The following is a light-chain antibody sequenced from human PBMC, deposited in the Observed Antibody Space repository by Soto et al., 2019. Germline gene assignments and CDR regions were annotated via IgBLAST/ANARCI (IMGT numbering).Light chain of an antibody. V-gene: IGKV2-30*01. Sequence: DVVLTQSPLSLTVTLGQPASISCRSSQSLDYSDGNTYLNWFQQRPGQSPRRLIFQVSDRESGVPERFSGSGSGADVAHKISRVEAEDVGVYYCMQGTHWPWTFGQGTKVEIK. J-gene: IGKJ1*01. CDR1: QSLDYSDGNTY. CDR3: MQGTHWPWT. CDR2: QVS.